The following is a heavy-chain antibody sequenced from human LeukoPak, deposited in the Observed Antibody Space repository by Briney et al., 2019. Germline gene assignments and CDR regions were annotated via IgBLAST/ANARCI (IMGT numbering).Heavy chain of an antibody. CDR1: GYSFTSYW. J-gene: IGHJ3*02. V-gene: IGHV5-51*01. Sequence: GESLKISCKGSGYSFTSYWIGWVRQMPGKGLEWMGIIYPGDSDTRYSPSFQGQVTISADKSISTAYLQWSSQKASDTAMYYCATLKVGATWAFDIWGQGTMVTVSS. CDR3: ATLKVGATWAFDI. CDR2: IYPGDSDT. D-gene: IGHD1-26*01.